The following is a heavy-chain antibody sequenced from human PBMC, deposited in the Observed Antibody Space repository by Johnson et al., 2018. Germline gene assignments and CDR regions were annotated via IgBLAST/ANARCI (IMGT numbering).Heavy chain of an antibody. V-gene: IGHV3-7*01. J-gene: IGHJ3*02. CDR2: IKQDGSEK. D-gene: IGHD2-8*01. CDR3: ARRYCTNGVCYTPLDAFDI. Sequence: VQLVESGGGLVQPGGSLRLSCAASGFTFSSYWMSWVRQAPGKGLEWVANIKQDGSEKYYVDSVKGRFTISRDNAKNSLYLQMNSLRAEDTAVYYCARRYCTNGVCYTPLDAFDIWGQGTMVTVSS. CDR1: GFTFSSYW.